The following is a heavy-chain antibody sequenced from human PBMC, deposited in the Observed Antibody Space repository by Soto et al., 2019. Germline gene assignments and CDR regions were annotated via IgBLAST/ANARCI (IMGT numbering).Heavy chain of an antibody. CDR3: ARLGTYCSGGSCYSQRYGMDV. Sequence: GESLKISCMGSGYSFTSYWIGWVRQMPGKGLEWMGIIYPGDSDTRYSPSFQGQVTISADKSISTAYLQWSSLKASDTAMYYCARLGTYCSGGSCYSQRYGMDVWGQGTTVTVSS. D-gene: IGHD2-15*01. CDR1: GYSFTSYW. V-gene: IGHV5-51*01. CDR2: IYPGDSDT. J-gene: IGHJ6*02.